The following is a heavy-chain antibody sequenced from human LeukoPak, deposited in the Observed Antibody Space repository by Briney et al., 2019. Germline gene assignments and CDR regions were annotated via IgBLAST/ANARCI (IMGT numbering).Heavy chain of an antibody. Sequence: GGPLRLSCVASGYNFSPYWMSWVRQTPGKGLEWVASISNGGYATYYVDSVRGRFTISRDDAKNSLFLQMNGLGADDTAVYYCTRENYVPDSWGQGTLVTVSS. CDR2: ISNGGYAT. D-gene: IGHD3-10*02. V-gene: IGHV3-7*03. CDR1: GYNFSPYW. CDR3: TRENYVPDS. J-gene: IGHJ5*02.